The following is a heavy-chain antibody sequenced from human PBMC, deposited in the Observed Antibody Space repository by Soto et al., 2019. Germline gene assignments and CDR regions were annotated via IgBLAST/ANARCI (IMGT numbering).Heavy chain of an antibody. Sequence: GESLKISCEGSGYRFTNYWIIWVRQMPGKGLEWMGKIEPSDSYTNYSPSFQGHVSISADKSITTAYLQWSSLKASDTAMYYCARIAVSDYGMVVWGQGTPVTVSS. CDR3: ARIAVSDYGMVV. CDR1: GYRFTNYW. CDR2: IEPSDSYT. V-gene: IGHV5-10-1*01. D-gene: IGHD2-21*01. J-gene: IGHJ6*02.